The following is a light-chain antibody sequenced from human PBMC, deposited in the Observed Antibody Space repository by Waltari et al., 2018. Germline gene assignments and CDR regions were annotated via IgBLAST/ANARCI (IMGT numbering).Light chain of an antibody. J-gene: IGKJ5*01. CDR2: DAS. CDR3: QQYNNWPPIT. CDR1: QSVSSK. V-gene: IGKV3-15*01. Sequence: EIVMTQSPATLSVSPGERATLSCRASQSVSSKLAWYQQQPGQAPRRLIYDASTRATGIPARFSGSGSGTEFTLSISSLQSEDFALYYCQQYNNWPPITFGQGTRLEIK.